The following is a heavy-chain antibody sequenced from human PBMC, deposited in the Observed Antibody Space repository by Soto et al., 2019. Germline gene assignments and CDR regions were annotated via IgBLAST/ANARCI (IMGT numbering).Heavy chain of an antibody. D-gene: IGHD3-3*02. V-gene: IGHV4-34*01. CDR2: INHSGST. CDR3: ARGASLASKPWFDP. Sequence: SETLSLTCAVYGGSFSDYYWRWIRKPPGKGLEWIGEINHSGSTNYNPSLKSRVTISVDTSKNQFSLKLSSVTAADTAVYYCARGASLASKPWFDPWGQGTLVTVSS. CDR1: GGSFSDYY. J-gene: IGHJ5*02.